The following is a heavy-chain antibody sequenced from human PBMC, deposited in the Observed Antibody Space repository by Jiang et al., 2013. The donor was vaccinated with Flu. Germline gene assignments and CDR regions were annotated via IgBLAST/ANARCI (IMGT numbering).Heavy chain of an antibody. CDR3: ARLVGQWLLRSYNWFDP. J-gene: IGHJ5*02. D-gene: IGHD6-19*01. V-gene: IGHV5-51*01. CDR1: GYSFTSYW. Sequence: GAEVKKPGESLKISCKGSGYSFTSYWIGWVRQMPGKGLEWMGIIYPGDSDTRYSPSFQGQVTISADKSISTAYLQWSSLKASDTAMYYCARLVGQWLLRSYNWFDPWGQGTLVTVSS. CDR2: IYPGDSDT.